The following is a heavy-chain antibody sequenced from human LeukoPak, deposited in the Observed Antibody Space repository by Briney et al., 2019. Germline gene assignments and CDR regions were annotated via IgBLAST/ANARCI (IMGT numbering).Heavy chain of an antibody. Sequence: SETLSLTCTVSAGSLSPYYWTWIRQPPGRGLEWIGYIYHTGTTRYNPSLNSRVTISVETSKNQFSLRLNSVTAADTAIYYCARLDSGDHGNIPHWGQGTLVTVS. CDR3: ARLDSGDHGNIPH. D-gene: IGHD1-26*01. CDR2: IYHTGTT. V-gene: IGHV4-59*08. CDR1: AGSLSPYY. J-gene: IGHJ1*01.